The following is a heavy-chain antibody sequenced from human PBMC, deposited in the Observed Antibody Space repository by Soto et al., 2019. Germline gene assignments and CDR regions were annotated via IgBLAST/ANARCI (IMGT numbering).Heavy chain of an antibody. J-gene: IGHJ6*02. CDR1: GFTFSSYA. V-gene: IGHV3-30-3*01. CDR2: ISYDGSNK. Sequence: QVQLVESGRGVVQPGRSLRLSCAASGFTFSSYAMHWVRQAPGKGLEWVAVISYDGSNKYYADSVKGRFTISRDNSKNTLHLQMNSLSAEDTAVYYCARDSYLFNCGYGFSMDVWGQVTTGTVSS. CDR3: ARDSYLFNCGYGFSMDV. D-gene: IGHD5-12*01.